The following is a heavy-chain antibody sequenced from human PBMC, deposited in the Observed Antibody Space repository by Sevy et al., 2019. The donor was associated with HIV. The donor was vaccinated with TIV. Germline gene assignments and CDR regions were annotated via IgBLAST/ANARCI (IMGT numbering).Heavy chain of an antibody. Sequence: GGSLRLSCAASGFTFSSHGMHWVRQAPGKGLEWVAVISYDGSKKYYGDSVKGRFTISRDNSKKTLHLEMNSLRPEDTAVYYCAKDRSLYYYYYGIDVWGQGTTVTVSS. J-gene: IGHJ6*02. CDR3: AKDRSLYYYYYGIDV. CDR1: GFTFSSHG. V-gene: IGHV3-30*18. D-gene: IGHD1-26*01. CDR2: ISYDGSKK.